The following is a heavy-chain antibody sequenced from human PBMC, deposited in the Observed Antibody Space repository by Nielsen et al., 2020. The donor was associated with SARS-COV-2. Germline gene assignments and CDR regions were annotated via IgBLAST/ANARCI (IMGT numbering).Heavy chain of an antibody. Sequence: GESLKISCAASGFTLSGYWMSWVRQAPGEGLEWVANINSDGSEKQYVDSVRGRFTMSRDNAKNTLYLQMNSLRAKDTAVYYCARLWDDGYYFDTGPYDYWGQGTLVTVSS. D-gene: IGHD3-22*01. CDR1: GFTLSGYW. CDR3: ARLWDDGYYFDTGPYDY. J-gene: IGHJ4*02. CDR2: INSDGSEK. V-gene: IGHV3-7*02.